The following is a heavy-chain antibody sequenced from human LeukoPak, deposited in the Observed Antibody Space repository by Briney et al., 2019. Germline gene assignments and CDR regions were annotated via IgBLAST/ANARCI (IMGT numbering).Heavy chain of an antibody. J-gene: IGHJ4*02. CDR2: ISLYSGSI. V-gene: IGHV3-9*01. CDR3: AKDTRDSSSSAYFDY. Sequence: GRSLRLSCAASGFTFDDYAMHWVRQAPGKGLDLVSVISLYSGSISYADSVKGRFTISRDNAKNSLYLQMNSLRAEDTALYYCAKDTRDSSSSAYFDYWGQGTLVTVSS. CDR1: GFTFDDYA. D-gene: IGHD6-6*01.